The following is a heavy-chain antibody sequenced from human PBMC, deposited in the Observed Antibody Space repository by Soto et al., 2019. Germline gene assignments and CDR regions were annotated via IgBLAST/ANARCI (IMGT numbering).Heavy chain of an antibody. CDR1: GYTFTRYG. CDR3: ARGQVPAAIRPKHFDY. Sequence: GASVKVSCKASGYTFTRYGISWVRQAPGPGLEWTGWISAYNGNTNYAQKLQGRVTMTTDTSTSTAYLELRSLRSDDTAVYYCARGQVPAAIRPKHFDYWGQGTLVTVSS. V-gene: IGHV1-18*01. CDR2: ISAYNGNT. J-gene: IGHJ4*02. D-gene: IGHD2-2*02.